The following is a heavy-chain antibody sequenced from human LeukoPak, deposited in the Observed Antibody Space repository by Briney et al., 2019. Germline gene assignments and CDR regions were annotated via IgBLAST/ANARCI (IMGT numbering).Heavy chain of an antibody. D-gene: IGHD5-24*01. CDR2: IIPIFGTA. V-gene: IGHV1-69*13. Sequence: SVRVSCKASGGTFSSYAISWVRQAPGQGLEWMGGIIPIFGTANYAQKFQGRVTITADESTSTAYMELSSLRSEDTAVYYCAIVRRDGYNHDAFDIWGRGTMVTVSS. CDR1: GGTFSSYA. J-gene: IGHJ3*02. CDR3: AIVRRDGYNHDAFDI.